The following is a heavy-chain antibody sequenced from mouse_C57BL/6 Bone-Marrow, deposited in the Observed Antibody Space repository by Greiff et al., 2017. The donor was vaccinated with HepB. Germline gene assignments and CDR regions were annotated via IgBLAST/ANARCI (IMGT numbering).Heavy chain of an antibody. D-gene: IGHD1-1*01. Sequence: QVQLQQSGAELVQPGASVKMFCKTSGYTFTTYPIEWMKQNHGKRLEWIGNFHPYNDDTKYNEKFTGKATLTVEKSSSPVYLELSRLTSDGSAVYYCAVITTVVWYFDVWCTVTTLSVSS. CDR2: FHPYNDDT. CDR3: AVITTVVWYFDV. J-gene: IGHJ1*03. CDR1: GYTFTTYP. V-gene: IGHV1-47*01.